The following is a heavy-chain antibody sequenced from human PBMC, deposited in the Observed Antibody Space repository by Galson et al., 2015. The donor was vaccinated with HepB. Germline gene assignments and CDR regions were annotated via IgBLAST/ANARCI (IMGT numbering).Heavy chain of an antibody. CDR1: GFTFSNAW. CDR3: TTDLEHYTSDYYYGSGSYYRSGYYFDY. J-gene: IGHJ4*02. D-gene: IGHD3-10*01. Sequence: SLRLSCAASGFTFSNAWMNWVRQAPGKGLEWVGRIKSKTDGGTTDYAAPVKGRFTISRDDSKNTLYLQMNSLKTEDTAVYYCTTDLEHYTSDYYYGSGSYYRSGYYFDYWGQGTLVTVSS. CDR2: IKSKTDGGTT. V-gene: IGHV3-15*07.